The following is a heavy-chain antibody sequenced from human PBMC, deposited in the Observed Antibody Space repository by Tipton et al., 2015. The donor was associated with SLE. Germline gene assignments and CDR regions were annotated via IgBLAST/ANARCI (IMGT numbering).Heavy chain of an antibody. CDR2: IYTSGST. Sequence: TLSLTCTVSGGSISSGSYYWSWIRQPAGKGLEWIGRIYTSGSTNYNPSLKSRVTISVDTSKNQFSLKLSSVTAADTAVYYCARLITMVRGDAFDIWGQGTMVTVSS. V-gene: IGHV4-61*02. CDR3: ARLITMVRGDAFDI. J-gene: IGHJ3*02. CDR1: GGSISSGSYY. D-gene: IGHD3-10*01.